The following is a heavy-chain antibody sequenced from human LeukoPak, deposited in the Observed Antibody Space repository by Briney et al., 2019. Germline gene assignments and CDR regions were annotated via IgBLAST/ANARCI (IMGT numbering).Heavy chain of an antibody. Sequence: GASVKVSCKASGYTFSSYAMHWVRQAPGQRPEWMGWINGGNGNTKYSQKFQGRVTIIRDTSASTAYMELSGLRSEDTAVFYCARERPNWGYSFDYWGQGTLVTVSS. CDR1: GYTFSSYA. CDR2: INGGNGNT. V-gene: IGHV1-3*01. J-gene: IGHJ4*02. D-gene: IGHD7-27*01. CDR3: ARERPNWGYSFDY.